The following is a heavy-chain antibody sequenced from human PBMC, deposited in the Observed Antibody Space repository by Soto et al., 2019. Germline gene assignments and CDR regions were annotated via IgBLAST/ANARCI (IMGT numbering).Heavy chain of an antibody. V-gene: IGHV3-7*01. D-gene: IGHD3-10*01. CDR3: GGEGMDV. Sequence: EVQVVESGGGLVQPGGSLRLSCEVSGFTFSSYWMSLVRQAPGKGLEWVANIKKDGSEKYYVDSVKGRFTISRDNAKKSLYLQMNSLRAEDTAVYYGGGEGMDVCGHGTTVTVAS. CDR2: IKKDGSEK. CDR1: GFTFSSYW. J-gene: IGHJ6*02.